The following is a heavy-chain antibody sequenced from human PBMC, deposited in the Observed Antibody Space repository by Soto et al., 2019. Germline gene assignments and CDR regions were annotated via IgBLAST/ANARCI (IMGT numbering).Heavy chain of an antibody. D-gene: IGHD2-21*02. Sequence: EVQLVESEGGLVQPGGSLRLSCAASGFTFSYYWMHWVRQAPGQGLVWVSRIHSVGSSTTYADSVKGRFTISRDNAKNTLYLQMNSLRAEDTDVYYCARGDRGAFDLWGQGTMVTVSS. J-gene: IGHJ3*01. CDR1: GFTFSYYW. CDR3: ARGDRGAFDL. V-gene: IGHV3-74*01. CDR2: IHSVGSST.